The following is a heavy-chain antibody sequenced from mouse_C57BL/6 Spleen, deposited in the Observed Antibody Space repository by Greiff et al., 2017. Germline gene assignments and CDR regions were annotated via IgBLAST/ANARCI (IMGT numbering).Heavy chain of an antibody. Sequence: EVKLVESGGGLVQPGGSMKLSCAASGFTFSDAWMDWVRQSPEKGLEWVAEIRNKANNHATYYAESVKGRFTISRDDSKSSVYLQMNSLRAEDTGIYYCTRPLSSYYYGSSYGYFDVWGTGTTVTVSS. D-gene: IGHD1-1*01. CDR2: IRNKANNHAT. V-gene: IGHV6-6*01. J-gene: IGHJ1*03. CDR1: GFTFSDAW. CDR3: TRPLSSYYYGSSYGYFDV.